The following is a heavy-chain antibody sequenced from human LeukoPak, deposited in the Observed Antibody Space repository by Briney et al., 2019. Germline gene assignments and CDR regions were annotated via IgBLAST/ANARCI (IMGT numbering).Heavy chain of an antibody. V-gene: IGHV3-53*01. CDR1: GFTFSTYG. J-gene: IGHJ3*02. CDR3: ARAATVGAFDI. Sequence: GGTLRLSCAASGFTFSTYGMSWVRQAPGKGLEWVSVIYSGGSTYYADSVKGRFTISRDNSKNTLYLQMNSLRAEDTAVYYCARAATVGAFDIWGQGTMVTVSS. CDR2: IYSGGST. D-gene: IGHD4-11*01.